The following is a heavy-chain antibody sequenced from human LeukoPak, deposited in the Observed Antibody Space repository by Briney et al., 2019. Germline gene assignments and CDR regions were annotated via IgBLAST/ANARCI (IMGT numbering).Heavy chain of an antibody. CDR3: ARNLDDGSFLAFDF. J-gene: IGHJ3*01. CDR1: GDSVSSNSVA. V-gene: IGHV6-1*01. CDR2: TYYRSNWYN. D-gene: IGHD3-3*01. Sequence: SQTLSLTCAISGDSVSSNSVAWNWIRQSPSRGLEWLGGTYYRSNWYNDYAVSVKSRITINPDTSKNQFSLQLKSVTPEDTAVDYCARNLDDGSFLAFDFWGQGTVVTVSS.